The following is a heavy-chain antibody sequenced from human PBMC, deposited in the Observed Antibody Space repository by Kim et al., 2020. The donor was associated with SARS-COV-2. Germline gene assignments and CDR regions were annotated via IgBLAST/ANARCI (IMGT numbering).Heavy chain of an antibody. Sequence: SQTLSLTCGISGDSVSRDSTAWNWIRQSPSRGLEWLGRTYCRSKRFIEYALSVKSRMTIHPDTSKNQFSLQLDSVTPEDTAVYFCVRGGWRDPFDVWGQGTVVTVSS. CDR1: GDSVSRDSTA. D-gene: IGHD6-19*01. CDR3: VRGGWRDPFDV. J-gene: IGHJ3*01. CDR2: TYCRSKRFI. V-gene: IGHV6-1*01.